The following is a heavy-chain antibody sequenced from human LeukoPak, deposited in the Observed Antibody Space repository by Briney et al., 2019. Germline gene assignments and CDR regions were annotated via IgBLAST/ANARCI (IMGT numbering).Heavy chain of an antibody. CDR3: ARGRRLLWFGEPLDY. CDR2: INHSGST. J-gene: IGHJ4*02. Sequence: SGTLSLTCAVYGGSFSGYYWSWIRQPPGKGLEWIGEINHSGSTNYNPSLKSRVTISVDTSKNQFSLKLSSVTAADTAVYYCARGRRLLWFGEPLDYWGQGTLVTVSS. CDR1: GGSFSGYY. V-gene: IGHV4-34*01. D-gene: IGHD3-10*01.